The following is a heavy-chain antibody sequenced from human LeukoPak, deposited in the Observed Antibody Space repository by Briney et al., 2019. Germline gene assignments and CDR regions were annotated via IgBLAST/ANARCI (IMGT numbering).Heavy chain of an antibody. Sequence: PGGSLRLSCAASGFTFSSYALHWVRQAPGKGLEWVAVISYDGSNKYYADSVKGRFTISRDNSRNTLYLQMNSLRAEDTAVYYCARDSIAAADVFDYWGQGTLVTVSS. CDR3: ARDSIAAADVFDY. CDR1: GFTFSSYA. D-gene: IGHD6-13*01. J-gene: IGHJ4*02. V-gene: IGHV3-30-3*01. CDR2: ISYDGSNK.